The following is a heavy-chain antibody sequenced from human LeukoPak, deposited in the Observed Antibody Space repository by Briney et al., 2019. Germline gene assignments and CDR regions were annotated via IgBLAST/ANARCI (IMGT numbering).Heavy chain of an antibody. D-gene: IGHD3-16*01. Sequence: NPSETLSLTCTVSGVSISSSSYYWSWIRQPPGKGLEWIGEINHSGSTNYNPSLKSRVTISVDTSKNQFSLKLSSVTAADTAVYYCASQYVWGSEYFDYWGQGTLVTVSS. J-gene: IGHJ4*02. CDR3: ASQYVWGSEYFDY. V-gene: IGHV4-39*07. CDR2: INHSGST. CDR1: GVSISSSSYY.